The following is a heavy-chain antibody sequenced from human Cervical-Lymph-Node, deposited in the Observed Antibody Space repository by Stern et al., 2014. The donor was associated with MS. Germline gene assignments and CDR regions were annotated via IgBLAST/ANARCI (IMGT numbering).Heavy chain of an antibody. D-gene: IGHD2-15*01. V-gene: IGHV1-24*01. CDR3: ATAPKYCSGDSCYFRAFDI. CDR1: GYTLPELS. J-gene: IGHJ3*02. Sequence: VQLVQSGAEVKKPGASVKVSCQVSGYTLPELSMYWVRQAPGTGLEWMGGFDPEDGEPICAQKFQSRVTMTDDTSTDTAYMELSSLRSEDTAVYYCATAPKYCSGDSCYFRAFDIWGQGTMVTVSS. CDR2: FDPEDGEP.